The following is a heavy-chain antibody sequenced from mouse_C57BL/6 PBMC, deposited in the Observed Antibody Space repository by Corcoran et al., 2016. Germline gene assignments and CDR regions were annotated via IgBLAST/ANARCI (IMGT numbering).Heavy chain of an antibody. Sequence: QIQLVQSGPELKKPGETVKISCKASGYTFTTYGMSWVKQAPGKGFKWMGWINTYSGVPTYADDFKGRFAFSLETSASTAYLQINNLKNEDTATYFCARSPAYYSNYVSYFDVWGTGTTVTVSS. CDR1: GYTFTTYG. CDR3: ARSPAYYSNYVSYFDV. J-gene: IGHJ1*03. CDR2: INTYSGVP. D-gene: IGHD2-5*01. V-gene: IGHV9-3*01.